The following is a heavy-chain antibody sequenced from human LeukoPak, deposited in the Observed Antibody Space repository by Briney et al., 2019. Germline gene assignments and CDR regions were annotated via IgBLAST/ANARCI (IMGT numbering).Heavy chain of an antibody. V-gene: IGHV1-69*05. J-gene: IGHJ6*03. CDR2: IIPIFGTA. Sequence: SVKVSCKASGGTFSSYAISWVRQAPGQGLEWMGRIIPIFGTANYAQKFQGRVTITTDESTSTAYMELSSLRSEDTAVYYCARDGGAMARYFYYYYMDVWGEGTTVTVSS. D-gene: IGHD3-16*01. CDR1: GGTFSSYA. CDR3: ARDGGAMARYFYYYYMDV.